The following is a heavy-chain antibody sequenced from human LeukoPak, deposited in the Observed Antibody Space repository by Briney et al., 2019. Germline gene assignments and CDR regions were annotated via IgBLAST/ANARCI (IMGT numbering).Heavy chain of an antibody. CDR3: ARDGTGGSSWFY. J-gene: IGHJ4*02. V-gene: IGHV1-2*02. Sequence: ASVKVSCKASGYTFTGYYMHWARQAPGQGLEWMGWINPNSGGTNYAQKFQGRVTMTRDTSISTAYMELSRLRSDDTAVYYCARDGTGGSSWFYWGQGTLVTVSS. CDR2: INPNSGGT. CDR1: GYTFTGYY. D-gene: IGHD6-13*01.